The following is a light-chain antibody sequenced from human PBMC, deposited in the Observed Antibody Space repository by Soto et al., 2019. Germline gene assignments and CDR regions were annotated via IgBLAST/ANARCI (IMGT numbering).Light chain of an antibody. CDR2: AAS. J-gene: IGKJ5*01. Sequence: DIQLTQSPSFLSGSIGDRVTITSRASLGISNSLGLYQQKVGKAPRLLIYAASTLQSGVPSRISGCGSGTEFTCTIISLQTEDFASYYCQQCKSSPITFGQGTRQDNK. CDR3: QQCKSSPIT. CDR1: LGISNS. V-gene: IGKV1-9*01.